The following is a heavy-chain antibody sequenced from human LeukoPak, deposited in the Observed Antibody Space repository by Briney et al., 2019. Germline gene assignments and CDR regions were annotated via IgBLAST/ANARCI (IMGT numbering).Heavy chain of an antibody. V-gene: IGHV3-74*01. J-gene: IGHJ4*02. CDR2: IKGDGSST. D-gene: IGHD5-12*01. CDR1: GLTFSSYW. CDR3: AGWGDSGYDHS. Sequence: TGGSLRLPCAGSGLTFSSYWMHWVRHAPGKGLVWVSRIKGDGSSTSYADSVKGRFTISRDNTKNTLYLQMNSPRAEDTAVYYCAGWGDSGYDHSWGQGTLVTVSS.